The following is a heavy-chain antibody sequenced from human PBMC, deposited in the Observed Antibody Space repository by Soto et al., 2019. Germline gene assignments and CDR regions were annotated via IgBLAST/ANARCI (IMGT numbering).Heavy chain of an antibody. Sequence: GGSLRLCCSASGFTFTSYAMSWGRQAPGKGLEWVSGISVSGGDTKSADSVKGRFTISRDNFKNMLYLQMNSLRAEDTAVYYCAKHDFWTLYNTGLDSWGQGTLVTVSS. CDR3: AKHDFWTLYNTGLDS. J-gene: IGHJ4*02. D-gene: IGHD3-3*01. CDR2: ISVSGGDT. V-gene: IGHV3-23*01. CDR1: GFTFTSYA.